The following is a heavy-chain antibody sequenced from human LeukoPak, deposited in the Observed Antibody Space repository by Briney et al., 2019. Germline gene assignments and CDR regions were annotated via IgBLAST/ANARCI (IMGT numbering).Heavy chain of an antibody. CDR1: GYTFTSYA. V-gene: IGHV7-4-1*02. D-gene: IGHD3-22*01. Sequence: ASVKVSCKASGYTFTSYAMNWVRQAPGQGLEWMGWINTNTGNPTYAQGFTGRFVFSLDTSVSTAYLQISSLKAEDTAVYYCARDASYYYDSSGYSYYFDYWGQGTLVTVSS. J-gene: IGHJ4*02. CDR2: INTNTGNP. CDR3: ARDASYYYDSSGYSYYFDY.